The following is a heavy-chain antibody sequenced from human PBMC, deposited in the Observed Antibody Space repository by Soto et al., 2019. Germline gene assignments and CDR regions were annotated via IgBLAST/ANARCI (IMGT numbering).Heavy chain of an antibody. V-gene: IGHV2-5*02. J-gene: IGHJ4*02. CDR3: AHIDPEIVTVGGHGGFDY. CDR1: GFSLTSGVG. D-gene: IGHD5-12*01. Sequence: QITLKESGPTLVRPPQTLTLTCTFSGFSLTSGVGVGWIRQPPGKALEWLALMYWDDDKRYTPSLKNRLTITKDTSKNQVVLTKTNVGPVDTATYFCAHIDPEIVTVGGHGGFDYWGQGTLVTVSS. CDR2: MYWDDDK.